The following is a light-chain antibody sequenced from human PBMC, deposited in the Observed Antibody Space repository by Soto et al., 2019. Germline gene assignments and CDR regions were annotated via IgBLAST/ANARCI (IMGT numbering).Light chain of an antibody. V-gene: IGLV2-14*01. CDR1: SSDVGDYNF. Sequence: QSALTQPASVSGSPGQSITISCTGTSSDVGDYNFVSWYQQHPGKAPKLMIYEVSNRPSGVSNRFSGSKSGNTASLTISGLQAEDEADYYCGSYTSSSTLEVFGTGTQLTVL. CDR3: GSYTSSSTLEV. J-gene: IGLJ1*01. CDR2: EVS.